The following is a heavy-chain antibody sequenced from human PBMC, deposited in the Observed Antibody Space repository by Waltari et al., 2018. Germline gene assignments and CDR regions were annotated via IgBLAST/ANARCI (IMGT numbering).Heavy chain of an antibody. D-gene: IGHD6-19*01. CDR1: GGTFSSYT. CDR3: ARSGYSVAVATLFDY. Sequence: QVQLVQSGAEVKKPGSSVKVSCKASGGTFSSYTISWVRQAPGQGLEWMGMISPILGIANYRQKFQGRVTITADKSTSTAYMELSSLRSEDTAVYYWARSGYSVAVATLFDYWGQGTLVTVSS. V-gene: IGHV1-69*02. J-gene: IGHJ4*02. CDR2: ISPILGIA.